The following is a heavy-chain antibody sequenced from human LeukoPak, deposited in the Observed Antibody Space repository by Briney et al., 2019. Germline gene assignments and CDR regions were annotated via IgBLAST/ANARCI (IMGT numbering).Heavy chain of an antibody. V-gene: IGHV3-7*01. Sequence: PGGSLRLSCAASGFTFSGSWMSWVRQAPGKGLEWVAHINQDGGEKNYVDSVKGRFTISRDNAENSLYLQMNSLRAEDTALYYCARDDLEMASSAFDIWGQGTMVTVSS. CDR1: GFTFSGSW. CDR2: INQDGGEK. CDR3: ARDDLEMASSAFDI. D-gene: IGHD5-24*01. J-gene: IGHJ3*02.